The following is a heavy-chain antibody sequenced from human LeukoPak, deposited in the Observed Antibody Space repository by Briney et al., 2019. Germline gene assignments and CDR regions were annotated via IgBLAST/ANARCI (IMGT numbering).Heavy chain of an antibody. V-gene: IGHV3-23*01. CDR2: IGGSGGST. J-gene: IGHJ5*02. Sequence: PGGSLRLFCAASGFTFSSYAMRWVRQAPGKGLEWVSSIGGSGGSTFYADSVKGRFTISRDNSKNTLYLQMNSLKAEDTAVSYCAKDPRKITMIVAPWGQGTLVTVSS. D-gene: IGHD3-22*01. CDR3: AKDPRKITMIVAP. CDR1: GFTFSSYA.